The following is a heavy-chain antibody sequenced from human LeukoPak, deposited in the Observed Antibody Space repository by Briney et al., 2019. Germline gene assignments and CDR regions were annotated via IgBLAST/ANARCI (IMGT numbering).Heavy chain of an antibody. Sequence: HGESLKISCKGSGYSFTSYWIGWVRQMPGKGLEWMGIIYPGDSDTRYSPSFQGQVTISADKSISTAYLQWSSLKASDTAMYYCARPYYDSSGPDDAFDIWGQGTMVTVSS. D-gene: IGHD3-22*01. CDR3: ARPYYDSSGPDDAFDI. V-gene: IGHV5-51*01. J-gene: IGHJ3*02. CDR1: GYSFTSYW. CDR2: IYPGDSDT.